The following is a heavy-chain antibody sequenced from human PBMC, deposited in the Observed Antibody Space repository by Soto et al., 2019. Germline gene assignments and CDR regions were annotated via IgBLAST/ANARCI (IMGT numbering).Heavy chain of an antibody. Sequence: SETLSLTCTVSGGSISSGGYYWSWIRQHPGKGLEWIGYIYYSGSTYYNPSLKSRVTISVDTSKNQFSLKLSSVTAADTAVYYCARGYCSGGSCSRMGFGDWGQGILVTVSS. CDR1: GGSISSGGYY. CDR2: IYYSGST. J-gene: IGHJ4*02. CDR3: ARGYCSGGSCSRMGFGD. V-gene: IGHV4-31*03. D-gene: IGHD2-15*01.